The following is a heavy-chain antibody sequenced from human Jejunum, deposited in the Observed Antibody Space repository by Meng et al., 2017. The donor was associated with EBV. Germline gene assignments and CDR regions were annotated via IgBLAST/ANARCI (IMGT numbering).Heavy chain of an antibody. CDR1: GVTFSNYW. V-gene: IGHV3-74*01. CDR3: TRDPLPHGTAFDI. D-gene: IGHD1-26*01. CDR2: IVSDGSRT. Sequence: EVQLVESXXGLVQXGGCVSASCAASGVTFSNYWMHWVRQDPGKGLVWLSRIVSDGSRTVYADSVKGRFTISRDNAKNTLYLQMDSLRAEDTAVYYCTRDPLPHGTAFDIWGQGTMVTVSS. J-gene: IGHJ3*02.